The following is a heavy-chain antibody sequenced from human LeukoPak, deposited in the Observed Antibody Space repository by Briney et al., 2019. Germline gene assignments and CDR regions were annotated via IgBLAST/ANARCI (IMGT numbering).Heavy chain of an antibody. CDR2: IRQDGSDK. CDR3: ARDRDCGDGGCYPHFDY. V-gene: IGHV3-7*01. J-gene: IGHJ4*02. D-gene: IGHD2-15*01. CDR1: GFTFSDHY. Sequence: GGSLRLSCAASGFTFSDHYMDWVRQAPGKGLEWVANIRQDGSDKYYMDSVKGRFTISRDNAKNSLSLQMNSLRVEDTAVYYCARDRDCGDGGCYPHFDYWGQGVRVTVSS.